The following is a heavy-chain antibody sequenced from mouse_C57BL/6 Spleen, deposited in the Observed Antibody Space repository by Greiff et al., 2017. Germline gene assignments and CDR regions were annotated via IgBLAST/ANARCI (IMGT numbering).Heavy chain of an antibody. CDR2: IDPSDSYT. J-gene: IGHJ2*01. Sequence: QVQLQQPGAELVMPGASVKLSCKASGYTFTSYWMHWVKQRPGQGLEWIGEIDPSDSYTNYNQKFKGKSTLTVDKSSSTAYMQLSSLTSEDSAVYYGARSDYYDYGGYWGQGTTLTVSS. V-gene: IGHV1-69*01. CDR1: GYTFTSYW. CDR3: ARSDYYDYGGY. D-gene: IGHD2-4*01.